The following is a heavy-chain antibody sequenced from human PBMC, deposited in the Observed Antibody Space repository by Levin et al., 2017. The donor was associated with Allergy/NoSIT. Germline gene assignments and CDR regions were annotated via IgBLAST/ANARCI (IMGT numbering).Heavy chain of an antibody. D-gene: IGHD3-22*01. Sequence: PGGSLRLSCAASGFTFSSYAMSWVRQAPGKGLEWVSAISGSGGSTYYADSVKGRFTISRDNSKNTLYLQMNSLRAEDTAVYYCAKDLLGDSSGYYRDAFDIWGQGTMVTVSS. J-gene: IGHJ3*02. CDR3: AKDLLGDSSGYYRDAFDI. CDR2: ISGSGGST. V-gene: IGHV3-23*01. CDR1: GFTFSSYA.